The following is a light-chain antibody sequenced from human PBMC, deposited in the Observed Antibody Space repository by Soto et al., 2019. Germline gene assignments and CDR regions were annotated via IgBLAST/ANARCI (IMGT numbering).Light chain of an antibody. J-gene: IGKJ1*01. CDR1: QTIGNY. Sequence: DIQMTQSPASLSASVGDRVTITCRASQTIGNYLNWYQQKPGKAPTVVIYRASTLQSGVPSRFSGSGSGTDFTLTISSLEPEDFAVYYCQQRSNWLWTFGQGTKVDIK. CDR3: QQRSNWLWT. V-gene: IGKV1-39*01. CDR2: RAS.